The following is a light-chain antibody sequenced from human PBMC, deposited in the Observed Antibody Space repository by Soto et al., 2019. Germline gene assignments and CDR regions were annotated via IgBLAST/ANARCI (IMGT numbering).Light chain of an antibody. J-gene: IGKJ1*01. CDR1: QSVSSN. CDR2: GAS. Sequence: EIVMTQSPATLSVSPGERATLSCRASQSVSSNLAWYQQKPGQDPRLLIYGASTRGTGIPARVSGSGSGTELTLTLSSLKSEDFEFYYCHQYHNWPPWTFGQGTKVEIK. V-gene: IGKV3-15*01. CDR3: HQYHNWPPWT.